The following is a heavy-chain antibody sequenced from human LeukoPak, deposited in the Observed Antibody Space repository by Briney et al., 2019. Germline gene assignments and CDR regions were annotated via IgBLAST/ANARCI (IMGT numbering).Heavy chain of an antibody. Sequence: GGSLRLSCAASGFTFSSYWMHWVRQAPGKGLVWVSRIDNDGSSTSYADSVKGRFTISRDNAKNTLYLQMNSLRAEDTAVYYCASSNPRRNYYDSSGYYYWGQGTLVTVSS. D-gene: IGHD3-22*01. V-gene: IGHV3-74*01. CDR1: GFTFSSYW. CDR3: ASSNPRRNYYDSSGYYY. CDR2: IDNDGSST. J-gene: IGHJ4*02.